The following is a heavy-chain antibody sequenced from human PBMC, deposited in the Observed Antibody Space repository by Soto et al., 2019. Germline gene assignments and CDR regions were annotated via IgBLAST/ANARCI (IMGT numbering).Heavy chain of an antibody. V-gene: IGHV1-18*01. CDR3: AGAGEGYCSGGSCTELDY. J-gene: IGHJ4*02. CDR1: GYTFTSYG. CDR2: ISAYNGNT. Sequence: QVQLVQSGAEVKKPGASVKVSCKASGYTFTSYGMSWVRQAPGQGLEWMGWISAYNGNTNYAQKLQGRVTMTTDTPTGTAKMGRRSLRSEDTAVYYCAGAGEGYCSGGSCTELDYWGQGPLVTVSS. D-gene: IGHD2-15*01.